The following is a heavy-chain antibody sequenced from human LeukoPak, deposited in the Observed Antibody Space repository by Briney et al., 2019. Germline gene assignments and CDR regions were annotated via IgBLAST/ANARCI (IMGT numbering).Heavy chain of an antibody. CDR2: IYHSGST. CDR1: GGSISSSNW. J-gene: IGHJ3*02. D-gene: IGHD6-13*01. CDR3: ARSLYSSSWSDAFDI. V-gene: IGHV4-4*02. Sequence: SGTLSLTCAVSGGSISSSNWWSWVRQPPGKGLEWIGEIYHSGSTNYNPSLKSRVTISVDMSKNQFSLKLSSVTAADTAVYYCARSLYSSSWSDAFDIWGQGTMVTVSS.